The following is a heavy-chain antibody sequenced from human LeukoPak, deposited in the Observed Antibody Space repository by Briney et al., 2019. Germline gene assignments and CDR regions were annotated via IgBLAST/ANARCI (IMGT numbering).Heavy chain of an antibody. V-gene: IGHV3-30*18. CDR1: GSTFSSYG. CDR3: ANGRNDYYYYGMDV. Sequence: GRSLRLSCAASGSTFSSYGMHWVRQAPGKGLEWVAVISYDGSNKYYADSVKGRFTISRDNSKNTLYLQMNSLRAEDTAVYYCANGRNDYYYYGMDVWGQGTTVTVSS. J-gene: IGHJ6*02. D-gene: IGHD1-1*01. CDR2: ISYDGSNK.